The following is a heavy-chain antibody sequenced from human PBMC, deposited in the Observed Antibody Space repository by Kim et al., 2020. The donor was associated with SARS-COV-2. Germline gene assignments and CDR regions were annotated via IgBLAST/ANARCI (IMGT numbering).Heavy chain of an antibody. Sequence: GGSLRLSCAASGFTFSSYSMNWVRQAPGKGLEWVSSISSSSSYIYYADSVKGRFTISRDNAKNSLYLQMNSLRAEDTAVYYCARDRADCSSTSCYGGHDYWGQGTLVTVSS. D-gene: IGHD2-2*01. CDR2: ISSSSSYI. CDR3: ARDRADCSSTSCYGGHDY. J-gene: IGHJ4*02. V-gene: IGHV3-21*01. CDR1: GFTFSSYS.